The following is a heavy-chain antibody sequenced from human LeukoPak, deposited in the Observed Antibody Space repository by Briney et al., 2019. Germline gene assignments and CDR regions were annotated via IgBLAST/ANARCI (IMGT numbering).Heavy chain of an antibody. CDR1: GLTLSSYE. D-gene: IGHD5-24*01. Sequence: GGSLRLSCAASGLTLSSYEINWVRQAPGKGLEWVSYISSSGSTIYYADSVKGRFTISRDNAKNSLYLQMNSLRAEDTAVYYCATLPTRDGHGYYYYYYYMDVWGKGTTVTVSS. CDR2: ISSSGSTI. J-gene: IGHJ6*03. CDR3: ATLPTRDGHGYYYYYYYMDV. V-gene: IGHV3-48*03.